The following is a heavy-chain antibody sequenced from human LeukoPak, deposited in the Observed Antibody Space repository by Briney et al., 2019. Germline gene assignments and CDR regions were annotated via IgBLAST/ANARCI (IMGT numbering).Heavy chain of an antibody. CDR1: GFTVSSNY. Sequence: LPGGSLRLSCAASGFTVSSNYMSWVRQAPGKGLEWVSIIYSGGSKYYADSVKGRFTISRDNSKNTLYLQMNSLRAEDTAVYYCARVTGSYYPFDYWGQGTLVTVSS. D-gene: IGHD3-10*01. J-gene: IGHJ4*02. V-gene: IGHV3-53*01. CDR3: ARVTGSYYPFDY. CDR2: IYSGGSK.